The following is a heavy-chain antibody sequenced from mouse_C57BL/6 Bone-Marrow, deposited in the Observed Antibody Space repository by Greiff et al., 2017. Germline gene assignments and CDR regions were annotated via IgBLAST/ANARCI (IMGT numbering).Heavy chain of an antibody. V-gene: IGHV14-4*01. CDR1: GFNIKDDY. J-gene: IGHJ1*03. CDR2: IDPENGDT. Sequence: EVQLQQSGAELVRPGASVKLSCTASGFNIKDDYMHWVKQRPEQGLEWIGWIDPENGDTEYASKFQGKATITADTSSNTAYLQLSSLTSEDTAVYSFITGSPWYFDVWGTGATVTVSS. CDR3: ITGSPWYFDV.